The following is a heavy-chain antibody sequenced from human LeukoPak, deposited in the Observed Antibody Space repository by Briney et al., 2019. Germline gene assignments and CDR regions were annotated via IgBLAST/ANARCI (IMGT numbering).Heavy chain of an antibody. V-gene: IGHV1-24*01. Sequence: ASLKVSCKVSGYTLTELSMHWVRQAPGKGLEWMGGFDPEDGETIYAQKFQGRVTMTEDTSTDTAYMELSSLRSEDTAVYYCAKRRYQDGGDAFDIWGQGTMVTVSS. CDR2: FDPEDGET. CDR1: GYTLTELS. CDR3: AKRRYQDGGDAFDI. J-gene: IGHJ3*02. D-gene: IGHD2-2*01.